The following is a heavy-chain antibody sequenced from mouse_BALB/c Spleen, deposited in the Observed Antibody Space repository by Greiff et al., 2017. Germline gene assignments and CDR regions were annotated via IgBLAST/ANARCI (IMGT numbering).Heavy chain of an antibody. CDR2: IYPGDGDT. J-gene: IGHJ2*01. CDR3: ARYYGSSYSFDY. CDR1: GYAFSSYW. D-gene: IGHD1-1*01. V-gene: IGHV1-80*01. Sequence: QVQLQQSWAELVRPGSSVKISCKASGYAFSSYWMNWVKQRPGQGLEWIGQIYPGDGDTNYNGKFKGKATLTADKSSSTAYMQLSSLTSEDSAVYFCARYYGSSYSFDYWGQGTTLTVSS.